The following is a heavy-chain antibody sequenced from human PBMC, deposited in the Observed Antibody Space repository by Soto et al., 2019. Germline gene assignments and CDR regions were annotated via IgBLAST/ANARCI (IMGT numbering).Heavy chain of an antibody. CDR3: ARIEGDSSSWYYFDY. V-gene: IGHV4-39*01. D-gene: IGHD6-13*01. J-gene: IGHJ4*02. Sequence: SETLSLTCTVSGGSISSSSYYWGWIRQPPGKGLEWIGSIYYSGSTYYNPSLKSRVTISVDTSKNQFSLKLSSVTAADTAVYYCARIEGDSSSWYYFDYWGQGTLVTVS. CDR2: IYYSGST. CDR1: GGSISSSSYY.